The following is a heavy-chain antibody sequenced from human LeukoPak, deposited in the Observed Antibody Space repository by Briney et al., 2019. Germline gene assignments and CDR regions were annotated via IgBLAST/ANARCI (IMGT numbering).Heavy chain of an antibody. CDR3: ARRSAWRMAAAEFDY. J-gene: IGHJ4*02. V-gene: IGHV3-21*01. CDR1: GFTFSSYS. Sequence: PGVSLRLSCAASGFTFSSYSMNWVRQAPGKGLEWVSSISSSSSYIYYADSVKGRFTISRDNAKNSLYLQMNSLRAEDTAVYYCARRSAWRMAAAEFDYWGQGTLVTVSS. D-gene: IGHD6-13*01. CDR2: ISSSSSYI.